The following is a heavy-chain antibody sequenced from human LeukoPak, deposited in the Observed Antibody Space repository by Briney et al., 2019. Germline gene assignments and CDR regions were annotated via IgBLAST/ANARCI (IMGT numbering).Heavy chain of an antibody. J-gene: IGHJ4*02. CDR2: ISTSGDST. CDR1: GFSFSSYA. Sequence: GGSLRLSCAASGFSFSSYAMNWVRQAPGKGLEWVSTISTSGDSTCYADSVKGRFTISRDNSKNTLYLQMNSLRVEDTAVYYCAKGRSWYPLFDSWGQGTLVTVSS. V-gene: IGHV3-23*01. D-gene: IGHD6-13*01. CDR3: AKGRSWYPLFDS.